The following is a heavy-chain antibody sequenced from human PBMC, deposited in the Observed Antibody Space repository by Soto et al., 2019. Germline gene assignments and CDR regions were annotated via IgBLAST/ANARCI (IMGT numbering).Heavy chain of an antibody. CDR2: IYPRDSDI. CDR1: GYSFPNYW. J-gene: IGHJ4*02. D-gene: IGHD1-26*01. V-gene: IGHV5-51*01. CDR3: ATLRTLLGDPVLY. Sequence: GESLKISCKASGYSFPNYWTGWVRQMPGKGLEWMGTIYPRDSDIRYSPSFQGQVTISADNSISTAYVRWSSLQASDTAMYYCATLRTLLGDPVLYWGQGVMVTVSS.